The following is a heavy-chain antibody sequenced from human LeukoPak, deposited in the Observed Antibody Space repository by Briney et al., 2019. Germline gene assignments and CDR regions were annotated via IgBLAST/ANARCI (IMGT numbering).Heavy chain of an antibody. CDR2: IRYDGSNK. D-gene: IGHD5-12*01. CDR1: GFTFSTYG. J-gene: IGHJ1*01. Sequence: PGGSLRLSCAASGFTFSTYGMHWVRQAPGKGLEWAAFIRYDGSNKYYADSVRGRFTISRDNSKNTLYLQMNSLRSEDTAVYYCAQGTSILATINNWRQGTMVTVS. V-gene: IGHV3-30*02. CDR3: AQGTSILATINN.